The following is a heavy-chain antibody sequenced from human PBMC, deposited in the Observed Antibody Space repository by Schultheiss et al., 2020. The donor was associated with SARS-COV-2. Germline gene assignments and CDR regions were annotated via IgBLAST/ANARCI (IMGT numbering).Heavy chain of an antibody. Sequence: GGSLRLSCAASGFTFSSYQMNWVRQAPGKGLEWVSYISSSGTTTYYADSVKGRFTISRDNSKNTLYLQMNSLRAEDTAVYYCARPTPESETEYYYDSSGYSDYWGQGTLVTVSS. CDR1: GFTFSSYQ. V-gene: IGHV3-48*03. J-gene: IGHJ4*02. D-gene: IGHD3-22*01. CDR3: ARPTPESETEYYYDSSGYSDY. CDR2: ISSSGTTT.